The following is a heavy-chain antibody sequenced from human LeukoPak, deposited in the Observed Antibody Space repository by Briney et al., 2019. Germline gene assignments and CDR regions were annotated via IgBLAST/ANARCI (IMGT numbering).Heavy chain of an antibody. D-gene: IGHD4/OR15-4a*01. Sequence: GGSLRLSCAASGFTFSSYEMNWVRQAPGKGLEWVSYISSSGSTIYYADSVKGRFTISRDNAKNSLYPQMNSLRAEDTAVYYCARDRPYGGLNGFDYWGQGTLVTVSS. V-gene: IGHV3-48*03. CDR2: ISSSGSTI. J-gene: IGHJ4*02. CDR3: ARDRPYGGLNGFDY. CDR1: GFTFSSYE.